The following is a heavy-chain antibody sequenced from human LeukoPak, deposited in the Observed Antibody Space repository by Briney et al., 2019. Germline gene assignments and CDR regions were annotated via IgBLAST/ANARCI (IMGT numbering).Heavy chain of an antibody. V-gene: IGHV4-31*03. D-gene: IGHD3-10*01. CDR3: ARDRLGFDWYLDL. Sequence: PSQTLSLTCTVSGGSISSGGYYWSWIRQHPGKGLEGIGYIYYSRRTYYNPSLKRRATISVDTSKNQLSLKLSSVTAADTAVYYCARDRLGFDWYLDLWGRGTLVTVSS. CDR2: IYYSRRT. CDR1: GGSISSGGYY. J-gene: IGHJ2*01.